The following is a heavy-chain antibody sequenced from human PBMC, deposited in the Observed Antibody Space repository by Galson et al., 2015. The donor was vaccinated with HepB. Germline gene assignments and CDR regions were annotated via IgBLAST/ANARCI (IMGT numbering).Heavy chain of an antibody. CDR1: GYTFTSYG. Sequence: SVKVSCKASGYTFTSYGISRVRQAPGQGLEWMGWISAYNGNTNYAQKLQGRVTMTTDTSTSTAYMELRSLRSDDTAVYYCARGGSYYRDYYYYGMDVWGQGTTVTVSS. J-gene: IGHJ6*02. CDR3: ARGGSYYRDYYYYGMDV. V-gene: IGHV1-18*04. D-gene: IGHD1-26*01. CDR2: ISAYNGNT.